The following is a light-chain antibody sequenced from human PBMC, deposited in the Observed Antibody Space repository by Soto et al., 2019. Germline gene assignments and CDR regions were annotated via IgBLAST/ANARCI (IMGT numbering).Light chain of an antibody. V-gene: IGKV1-5*03. CDR2: KAS. CDR3: KHYNSYSEA. Sequence: DIQSTHSPSTRSGSVGDRVTITFRASQTISSWLAWYQQKPGKAPKLLIYKASTLKSGVPSRFSGSGSGTEFTLTISSLQPDDFATYYCKHYNSYSEAFGQWTKVDIK. CDR1: QTISSW. J-gene: IGKJ1*01.